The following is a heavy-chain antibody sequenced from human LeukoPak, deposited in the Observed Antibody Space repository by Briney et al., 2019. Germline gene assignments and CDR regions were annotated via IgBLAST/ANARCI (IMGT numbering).Heavy chain of an antibody. Sequence: PGGSLRLSCAASGFTVSYDYVSWVRLAPGKGLEFVSALYPGGKTYYADSVKGRFTISRDNAKNSLYLQMNSLRAEDTAVYYCARDRNYYDSSGYPDAFDIWGQGTMVTVSS. CDR3: ARDRNYYDSSGYPDAFDI. CDR2: LYPGGKT. D-gene: IGHD3-22*01. V-gene: IGHV3-53*01. CDR1: GFTVSYDY. J-gene: IGHJ3*02.